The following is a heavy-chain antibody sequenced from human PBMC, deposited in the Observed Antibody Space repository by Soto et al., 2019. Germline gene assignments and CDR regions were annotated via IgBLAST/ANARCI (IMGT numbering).Heavy chain of an antibody. CDR1: GGTFGNYP. Sequence: APVKVSCKTSGGTFGNYPINWVRQATGQGLEWMGWMNPNSGNTGYAQKFQGRVTMTRNTSISTAYMELSSLRSEDTAVYYCARRGYSSSWYYYYYYGMDVWGQGTTVTVSS. D-gene: IGHD6-13*01. J-gene: IGHJ6*02. CDR3: ARRGYSSSWYYYYYYGMDV. CDR2: MNPNSGNT. V-gene: IGHV1-8*02.